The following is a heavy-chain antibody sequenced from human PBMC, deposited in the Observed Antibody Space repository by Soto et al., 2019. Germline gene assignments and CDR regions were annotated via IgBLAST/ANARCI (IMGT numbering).Heavy chain of an antibody. CDR1: GFTFSSYG. Sequence: PGGFMRLSCAASGFTFSSYGMHWVRQAPGKGLEWVAVIWYDGSNKYYADSVKGRFTISRDNSKNTLYLQMNSLRAEDTAVYYCARQRFGVVIYYYNGMDVWVQGTTVTVSS. D-gene: IGHD3-3*01. CDR2: IWYDGSNK. J-gene: IGHJ6*02. V-gene: IGHV3-33*01. CDR3: ARQRFGVVIYYYNGMDV.